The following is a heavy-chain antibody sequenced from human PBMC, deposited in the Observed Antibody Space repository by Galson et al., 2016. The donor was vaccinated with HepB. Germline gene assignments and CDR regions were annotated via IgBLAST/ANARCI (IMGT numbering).Heavy chain of an antibody. D-gene: IGHD3-22*01. Sequence: LRLSCAASGFSLSSYTMSWIRQPPGKGLEWIGYIYHTGSTNSNPSLKSRVTISVDTSKNQFSLKLSSVTAADTAMYYCARMIVVGDAFEIWGQGTMVSVSS. V-gene: IGHV4-59*01. CDR3: ARMIVVGDAFEI. CDR1: GFSLSSYT. J-gene: IGHJ3*02. CDR2: IYHTGST.